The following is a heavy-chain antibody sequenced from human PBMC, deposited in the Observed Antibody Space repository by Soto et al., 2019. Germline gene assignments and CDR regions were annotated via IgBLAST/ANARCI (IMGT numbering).Heavy chain of an antibody. D-gene: IGHD6-13*01. Sequence: QLQLQESGPGLVKPSETLSLTCTVSGGSISSSSYYWGWIRQPPGKGLEWIGSIYDSGSTHYNPSLKSRVTISVDTSKNQFALKLSSVTAADTAVYYCARRVYSSSWYGLDYWGQGTLVTVSS. J-gene: IGHJ4*02. CDR3: ARRVYSSSWYGLDY. CDR2: IYDSGST. CDR1: GGSISSSSYY. V-gene: IGHV4-39*01.